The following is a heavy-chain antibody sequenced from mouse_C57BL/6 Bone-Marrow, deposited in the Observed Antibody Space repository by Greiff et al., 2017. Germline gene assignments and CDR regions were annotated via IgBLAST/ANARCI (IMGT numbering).Heavy chain of an antibody. CDR2: IYPRSGNT. Sequence: VKLQESGAELARPGASVKLSCKASGYTFTSYGISWVKQRTGQGLEWIGEIYPRSGNTYYNEKFKGKATLTADKSSSTAYMELRSLTSEDSAVYFCAPHYYGSSGGYWGQGTTLTVSS. CDR1: GYTFTSYG. CDR3: APHYYGSSGGY. V-gene: IGHV1-81*01. J-gene: IGHJ2*01. D-gene: IGHD1-1*01.